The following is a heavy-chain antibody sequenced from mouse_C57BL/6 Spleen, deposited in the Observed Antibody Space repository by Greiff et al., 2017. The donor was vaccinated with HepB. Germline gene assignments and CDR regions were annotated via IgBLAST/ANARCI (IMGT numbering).Heavy chain of an antibody. CDR2: INPNNGGT. D-gene: IGHD3-2*02. Sequence: EVQLQQSGPELVKPGASVKISCKASGYTFTDYYMNWVKQSHGKSLEWIGDINPNNGGTSYNQKFKGKATLTVDKSSSTAYMELRSLTSEDSAVYYCARTETAQSPDAMDYWGQGTSVTVSS. CDR1: GYTFTDYY. V-gene: IGHV1-26*01. CDR3: ARTETAQSPDAMDY. J-gene: IGHJ4*01.